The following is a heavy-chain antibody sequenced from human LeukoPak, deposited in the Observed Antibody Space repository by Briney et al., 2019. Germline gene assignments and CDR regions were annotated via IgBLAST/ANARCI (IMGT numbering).Heavy chain of an antibody. CDR2: IIPILGTA. CDR1: EGTFRSYA. V-gene: IGHV1-69*13. Sequence: SVNLSCKASEGTFRSYAISWVGPAPGQGREWMGGIIPILGTANDAQKFQGRVTITADESTRTSYMELSSLRSEDAAVYYCARLVVGATLYFDYWGQGTLVTVSS. CDR3: ARLVVGATLYFDY. J-gene: IGHJ4*02. D-gene: IGHD1-26*01.